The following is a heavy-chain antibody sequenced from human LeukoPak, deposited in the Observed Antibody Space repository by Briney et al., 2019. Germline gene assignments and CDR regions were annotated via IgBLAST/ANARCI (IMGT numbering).Heavy chain of an antibody. Sequence: GGSLRLSCAASGFTFSSYGMHGVRQAPGKGLERVAVIWYDGSNKYYADSVKGRFTISRDNSKNTLYLQINSLRAEDTAVYYCARGFVAITMIVDYYYYGMDVWGQGTTVTVSS. V-gene: IGHV3-33*01. CDR3: ARGFVAITMIVDYYYYGMDV. J-gene: IGHJ6*02. CDR2: IWYDGSNK. CDR1: GFTFSSYG. D-gene: IGHD3-22*01.